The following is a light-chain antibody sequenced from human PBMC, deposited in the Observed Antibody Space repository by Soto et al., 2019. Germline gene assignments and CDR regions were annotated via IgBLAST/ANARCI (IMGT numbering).Light chain of an antibody. CDR2: QDT. CDR1: KLGDKY. Sequence: SYELTQPPSVSVSPGQTASITCSGDKLGDKYVYWYRQKPGQSPVLVIYQDTKRPSGIPERFSGSNSGNTAALTINGTQAMDEADYYCQAWDSSTAVFGTGTKLTVL. CDR3: QAWDSSTAV. V-gene: IGLV3-1*01. J-gene: IGLJ1*01.